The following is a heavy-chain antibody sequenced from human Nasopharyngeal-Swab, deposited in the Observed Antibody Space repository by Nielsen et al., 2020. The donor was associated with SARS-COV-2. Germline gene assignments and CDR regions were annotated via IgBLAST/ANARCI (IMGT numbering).Heavy chain of an antibody. CDR1: GYTFTSYY. CDR2: INPSGGST. Sequence: ASVKVFCKASGYTFTSYYMHWVRQAPGQGLEWMGIINPSGGSTSYAQKFQGRVTMTRDTSTSTAYMELSSLRSEDTAVYYCARYVDYDILTGYYYYGMDVWGQGTTVTVSS. CDR3: ARYVDYDILTGYYYYGMDV. J-gene: IGHJ6*02. D-gene: IGHD3-9*01. V-gene: IGHV1-46*01.